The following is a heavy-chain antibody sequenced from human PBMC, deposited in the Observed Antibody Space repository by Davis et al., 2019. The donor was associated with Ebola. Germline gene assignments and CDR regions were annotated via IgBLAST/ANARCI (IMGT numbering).Heavy chain of an antibody. CDR1: GFTLSDHY. Sequence: GESLNISCAASGFTLSDHYMDWVRQAPGKGLEWVGRTRNKANGYTTEYAASVKGRFTVSRDDSKNSLYLQMNTLGTEDTAVYYCAKAGSSGWRDFDYWGQGTLVTVSS. V-gene: IGHV3-72*01. J-gene: IGHJ4*02. D-gene: IGHD6-25*01. CDR3: AKAGSSGWRDFDY. CDR2: TRNKANGYTT.